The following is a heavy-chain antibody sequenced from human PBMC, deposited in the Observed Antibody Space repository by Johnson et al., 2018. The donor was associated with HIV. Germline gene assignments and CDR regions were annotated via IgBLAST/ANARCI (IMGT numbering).Heavy chain of an antibody. CDR3: SYAFDI. CDR2: ISYDGGNK. CDR1: GFIFSGFG. V-gene: IGHV3-30*03. Sequence: QVQLVESGGGVVQPGKSLRLSCAASGFIFSGFGLHWVRQAPGQGLEWVASISYDGGNKYYADSVRGRITISRDNSKNLLYLQMNSLRPEDTAVYYCSYAFDIWGQGTMVTVSS. J-gene: IGHJ3*02.